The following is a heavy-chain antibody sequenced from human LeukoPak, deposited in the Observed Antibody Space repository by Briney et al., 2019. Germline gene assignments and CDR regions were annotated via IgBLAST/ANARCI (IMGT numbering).Heavy chain of an antibody. V-gene: IGHV3-23*01. Sequence: GGSLRLSCAASGFTFSSYAMSWVRQTPGKGLEWVSATSGSGGSTYYADSVKGRFTISRDNSKNTLYLQMNSLRAEDTAVYYCAKLKVKSAGVGATLAFDYWGQGTLVTVSS. J-gene: IGHJ4*02. CDR3: AKLKVKSAGVGATLAFDY. CDR2: TSGSGGST. D-gene: IGHD1-26*01. CDR1: GFTFSSYA.